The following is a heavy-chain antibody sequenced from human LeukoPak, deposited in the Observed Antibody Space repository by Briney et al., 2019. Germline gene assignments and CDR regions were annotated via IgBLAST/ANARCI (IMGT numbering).Heavy chain of an antibody. CDR1: GFTFSSSA. V-gene: IGHV3-21*04. Sequence: PGGSLRLSCAASGFTFSSSAMNWVRQAPGKGLEWVSSISSSSSYIYYADSVKGRFTISRDNAKNSLYLQMSNLRAEDTAVYFCARGGGLDVWGQGATVTVSS. J-gene: IGHJ6*02. CDR3: ARGGGLDV. CDR2: ISSSSSYI. D-gene: IGHD3-16*01.